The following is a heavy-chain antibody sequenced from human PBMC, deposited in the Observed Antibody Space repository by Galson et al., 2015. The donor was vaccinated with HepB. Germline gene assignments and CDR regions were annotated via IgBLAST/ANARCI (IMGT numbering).Heavy chain of an antibody. CDR1: GFTFSDYY. D-gene: IGHD4-17*01. V-gene: IGHV3-11*06. CDR3: ARDGDFGLPTT. Sequence: SLRLTCAASGFTFSDYYMIWIRQAPGKGLEWVSYISSSHTYTDYADSVKGRFTISRDDAINSLYLQMDSLRAEDTAVYYCARDGDFGLPTTWGQGATVTVSS. CDR2: ISSSHTYT. J-gene: IGHJ6*02.